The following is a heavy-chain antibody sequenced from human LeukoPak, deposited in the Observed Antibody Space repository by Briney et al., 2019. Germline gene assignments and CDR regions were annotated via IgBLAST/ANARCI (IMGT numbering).Heavy chain of an antibody. D-gene: IGHD3-10*01. CDR2: INHSGST. Sequence: PSETLSLTCTVSGGSISSSNYYWGWIRQPPGKGLEWIGEINHSGSTNYNPSLKSRVTISVDTSKNQFSLKLNSVTAADTAVYYCARGASYGSGCFDLWGRGTLVTVSS. J-gene: IGHJ2*01. V-gene: IGHV4-39*07. CDR3: ARGASYGSGCFDL. CDR1: GGSISSSNYY.